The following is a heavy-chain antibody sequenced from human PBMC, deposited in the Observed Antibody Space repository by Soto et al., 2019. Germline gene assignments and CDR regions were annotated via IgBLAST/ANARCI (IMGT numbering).Heavy chain of an antibody. D-gene: IGHD3-22*01. CDR1: GYTLTYLS. CDR3: ATHYYYDSSAPDY. J-gene: IGHJ4*02. CDR2: FDPEDGET. V-gene: IGHV1-24*01. Sequence: ASVKVSCKVSGYTLTYLSMHWVRQAPGKGLEWMGGFDPEDGETIYAQKFQGRVTMTEDTSTDTAYMELSSLRSEDTAVYYCATHYYYDSSAPDYWGQGTLVTVSS.